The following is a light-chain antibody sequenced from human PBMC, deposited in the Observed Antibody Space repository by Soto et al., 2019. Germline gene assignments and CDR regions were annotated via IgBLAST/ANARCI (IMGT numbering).Light chain of an antibody. J-gene: IGLJ1*01. Sequence: SVLTQPPSASWSPGQSVTIYCTGTSSDVGGYNYVSGYQQHPGKAPKLMIYEVSQRPSGVPDRFSGSKSGNTASLTVSGLQAEDEADYYCNSYAGSNNVFGTGTKVTVL. CDR3: NSYAGSNNV. CDR2: EVS. V-gene: IGLV2-8*01. CDR1: SSDVGGYNY.